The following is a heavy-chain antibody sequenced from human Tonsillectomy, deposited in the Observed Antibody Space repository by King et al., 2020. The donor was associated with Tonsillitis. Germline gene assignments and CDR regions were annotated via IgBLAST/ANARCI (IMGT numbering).Heavy chain of an antibody. CDR2: ISAYNGNT. D-gene: IGHD5-24*01. J-gene: IGHJ4*02. CDR1: GYTFTSYG. Sequence: QLVQSGAEMKKPGASVKVSCKASGYTFTSYGISWVRQAPGQGLEWMGWISAYNGNTNYAQKLQGRVTMTTDTSTSTAYMELRSLRSDDTAVYYCARVVEGWLQSAISLFDYWGQGTLVTVSS. CDR3: ARVVEGWLQSAISLFDY. V-gene: IGHV1-18*04.